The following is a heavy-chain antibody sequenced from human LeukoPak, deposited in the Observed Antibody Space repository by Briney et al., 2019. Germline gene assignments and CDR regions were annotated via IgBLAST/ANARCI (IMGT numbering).Heavy chain of an antibody. J-gene: IGHJ4*02. Sequence: SETLSLTCTVPGGSISSYYWSWIRQPAGKGLEWIGRIYTSGSTNYNPSLKSRVTMSVDTSKNQFPLKLSSVTAADTAVYYCARGSRYSSGWNYFDYWGQGTLVTVSS. V-gene: IGHV4-4*07. CDR2: IYTSGST. CDR3: ARGSRYSSGWNYFDY. D-gene: IGHD6-19*01. CDR1: GGSISSYY.